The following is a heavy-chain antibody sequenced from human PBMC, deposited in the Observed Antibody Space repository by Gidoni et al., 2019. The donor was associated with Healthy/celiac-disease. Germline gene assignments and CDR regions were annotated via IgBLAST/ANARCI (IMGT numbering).Heavy chain of an antibody. CDR2: IWYDGSNK. J-gene: IGHJ6*03. V-gene: IGHV3-33*01. CDR1: GFPFSSYG. D-gene: IGHD4-17*01. CDR3: ARDDSGYGDYPALPYYYYYMDV. Sequence: QVQLVESGGGVVQPGRSLRLSCAASGFPFSSYGMHWVRQAPGKGLEWVAVIWYDGSNKYYADSVKGRFTISRDNSKNTLYLQMNSLRAEDTAVYYCARDDSGYGDYPALPYYYYYMDVWGKGTTVTVSS.